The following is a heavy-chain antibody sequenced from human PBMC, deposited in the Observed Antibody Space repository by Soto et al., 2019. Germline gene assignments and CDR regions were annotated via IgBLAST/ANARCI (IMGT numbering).Heavy chain of an antibody. CDR2: INSSSSYT. J-gene: IGHJ2*01. Sequence: QVQLVESGGGLVKPGGSLRLSCAASGFTFSDYYMSWIRQAPGKGLEWVSYINSSSSYTNYADSVKGRFTISRDNAKNSVYLQMNSLRAEDAAVYYCARTIVASGGRRYFDLWGRGTLVTVSS. CDR1: GFTFSDYY. CDR3: ARTIVASGGRRYFDL. V-gene: IGHV3-11*05. D-gene: IGHD3-22*01.